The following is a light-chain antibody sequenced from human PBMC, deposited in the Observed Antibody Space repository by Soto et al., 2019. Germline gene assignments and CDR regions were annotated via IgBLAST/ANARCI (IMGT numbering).Light chain of an antibody. CDR2: EVT. V-gene: IGLV2-14*01. J-gene: IGLJ3*02. CDR3: SSYTSSSTLGV. CDR1: SSDVGGYNY. Sequence: QSALTQPASGSGSPGPSITISFTGTSSDVGGYNYVSWYQQHPGKAPKLMIYEVTNRPSGVSNRYSGYKADNTASLTTSGLQAEDEPDYYCSSYTSSSTLGVFGGGTKLTVL.